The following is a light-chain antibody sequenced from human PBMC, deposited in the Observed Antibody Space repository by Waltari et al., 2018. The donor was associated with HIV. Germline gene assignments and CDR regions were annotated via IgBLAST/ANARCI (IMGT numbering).Light chain of an antibody. V-gene: IGLV2-8*01. CDR2: GVN. CDR3: ASYRGISNPYV. J-gene: IGLJ1*01. Sequence: QSALTQPPSASGSPGQSITISCTGSNSDMMEYSYVSSYQHHPGRAPKLIIFGVNERPSGVPDRFSGARSGYSASLTVSGLQSEDEADYYCASYRGISNPYVFGTGTKVTVL. CDR1: NSDMMEYSY.